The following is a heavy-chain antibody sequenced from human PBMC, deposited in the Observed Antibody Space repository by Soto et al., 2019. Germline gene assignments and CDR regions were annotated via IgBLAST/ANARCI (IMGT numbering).Heavy chain of an antibody. CDR1: GYTFNTYG. Sequence: ASVKVSCKTSGYTFNTYGINWVRQAPGQGLELMGWISAYDGKTTYAEKFQGRVTLTTDTSTSTAYMELRSLRSDDTAIYYCAGDPDEFWTSYWFDPWGQGTPVTVSS. V-gene: IGHV1-18*01. CDR3: AGDPDEFWTSYWFDP. J-gene: IGHJ5*02. D-gene: IGHD3-3*01. CDR2: ISAYDGKT.